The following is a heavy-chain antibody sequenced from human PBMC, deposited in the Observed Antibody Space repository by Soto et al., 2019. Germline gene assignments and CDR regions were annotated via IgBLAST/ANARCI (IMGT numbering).Heavy chain of an antibody. V-gene: IGHV4-30-2*01. J-gene: IGHJ4*02. CDR2: IYHSGNT. CDR3: ARGPPHHY. Sequence: PSETLSLTCAVSGGPISSGGYSWSWIRQPPGKGLEWIGYIYHSGNTYYNPSLKSRVTISVDWSKNQFSLTLSSVTAADPAVYYCARGPPHHYWGQGTLVTVSS. CDR1: GGPISSGGYS.